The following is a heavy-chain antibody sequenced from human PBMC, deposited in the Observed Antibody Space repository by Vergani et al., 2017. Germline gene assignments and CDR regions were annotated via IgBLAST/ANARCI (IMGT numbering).Heavy chain of an antibody. V-gene: IGHV4-59*01. CDR2: IYYSGST. Sequence: QVQLQESGPGLVKPSETLSLTCTVSGGSISSYYWSWIRQPPGKGLEWIGDIYYSGSTNDNPYLKSPVTIAVETSKTQFALKRSSVTAAATAVYYCARAPPAGLFGYYYYYYMDVWGKGTTVTVAS. D-gene: IGHD3-22*01. J-gene: IGHJ6*03. CDR3: ARAPPAGLFGYYYYYYMDV. CDR1: GGSISSYY.